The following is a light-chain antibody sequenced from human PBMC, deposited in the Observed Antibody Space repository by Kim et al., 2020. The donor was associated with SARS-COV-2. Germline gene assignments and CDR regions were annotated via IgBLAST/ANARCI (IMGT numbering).Light chain of an antibody. CDR1: KLGDKY. Sequence: VCPGQTASITCSGDKLGDKYAYWYQQKPGQSPVLVIYQDSKRPSGMPERFSGSNSGNTATLTISGTQAMDEADYYCQAWDSSTAVFGGGTQLTVL. CDR2: QDS. CDR3: QAWDSSTAV. J-gene: IGLJ2*01. V-gene: IGLV3-1*01.